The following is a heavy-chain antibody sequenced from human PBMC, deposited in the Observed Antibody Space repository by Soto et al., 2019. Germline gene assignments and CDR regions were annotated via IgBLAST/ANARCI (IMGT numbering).Heavy chain of an antibody. D-gene: IGHD3-3*01. CDR1: GFTFSSYA. CDR3: AKGPDDFWSGYYQAFDY. CDR2: ISGSGGST. Sequence: GSLRLSCAASGFTFSSYAMSWVRQAPGKGLEWVSAISGSGGSTYYADSVKGRFTISRDNSKNTLYLQMNSLRAEDTAVYYCAKGPDDFWSGYYQAFDYWGQGTLVTVSS. J-gene: IGHJ4*02. V-gene: IGHV3-23*01.